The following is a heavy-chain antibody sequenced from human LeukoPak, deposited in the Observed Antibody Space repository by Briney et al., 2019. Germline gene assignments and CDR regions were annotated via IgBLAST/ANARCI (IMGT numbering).Heavy chain of an antibody. CDR3: ARPLGVVIPYNWFDP. D-gene: IGHD3-3*01. CDR2: INPNSGGT. Sequence: ASVKVSCKASGYTFTGYYMHWVRQAPGQGLEWMGWINPNSGGTNYAQKFQGRVTMTRDTSISTAYMELSRLRSDDTAVYYCARPLGVVIPYNWFDPWGREPWSPSPQ. V-gene: IGHV1-2*02. J-gene: IGHJ5*02. CDR1: GYTFTGYY.